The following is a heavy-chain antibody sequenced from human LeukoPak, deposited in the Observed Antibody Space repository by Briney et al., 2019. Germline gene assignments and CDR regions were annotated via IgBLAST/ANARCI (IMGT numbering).Heavy chain of an antibody. CDR2: IYYSGST. Sequence: PSETLSLTCTVSGGSISSSTYYWGWIRQPPGKGLEWIGSIYYSGSTYYNPSLKSRVTISVDTSKNQFSLKLSSVTAADTAVYYCARGPRWPQDYFNYWGQGTLVTVSS. CDR3: ARGPRWPQDYFNY. V-gene: IGHV4-39*07. CDR1: GGSISSSTYY. J-gene: IGHJ4*02. D-gene: IGHD5-24*01.